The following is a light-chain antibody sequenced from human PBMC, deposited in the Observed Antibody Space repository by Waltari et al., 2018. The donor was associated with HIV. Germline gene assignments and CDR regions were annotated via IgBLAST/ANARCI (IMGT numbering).Light chain of an antibody. Sequence: QSSPTQPASVSGSPGQSITLSCPGTISDVGRYKYVPWYQQHPGKAPKLIVYEVSNRPSGVTNRFSGSKSGNTASLTISGLQAEDEADYYGSSYTGSSTLWVFGGGTKLTVL. CDR3: SSYTGSSTLWV. CDR1: ISDVGRYKY. CDR2: EVS. V-gene: IGLV2-14*01. J-gene: IGLJ3*02.